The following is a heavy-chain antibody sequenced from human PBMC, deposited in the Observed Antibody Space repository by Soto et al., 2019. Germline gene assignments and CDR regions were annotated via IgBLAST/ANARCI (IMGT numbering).Heavy chain of an antibody. CDR2: ISAYNGNT. V-gene: IGHV1-18*01. J-gene: IGHJ4*02. D-gene: IGHD3-10*01. CDR3: ARDQESITDRILQY. CDR1: GDTFASFG. Sequence: GASVNVSCKASGDTFASFGFSWVRQAPGQGLEWLGWISAYNGNTHYAQKVRDRVTLTTDTSTNTPYMELRSLTSDDKAVYYCARDQESITDRILQYWGQGTRVTVSS.